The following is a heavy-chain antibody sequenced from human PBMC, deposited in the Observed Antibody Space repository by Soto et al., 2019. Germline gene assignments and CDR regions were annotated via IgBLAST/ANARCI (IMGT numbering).Heavy chain of an antibody. CDR3: ARDFRVVVPAAPSNWFDP. D-gene: IGHD2-2*01. CDR2: TYYRSKWYN. CDR1: GDSVSSNSAA. Sequence: SQTLSLTCAISGDSVSSNSAAWNWIRQSPSRGLEWLGRTYYRSKWYNDYAVSVKSGITINPDTSKNQFSLQLNSVTPEDTAVYYCARDFRVVVPAAPSNWFDPWGQGTLVTVSS. J-gene: IGHJ5*02. V-gene: IGHV6-1*01.